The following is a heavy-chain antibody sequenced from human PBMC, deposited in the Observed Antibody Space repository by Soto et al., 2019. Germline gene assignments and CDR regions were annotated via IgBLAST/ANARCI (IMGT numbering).Heavy chain of an antibody. Sequence: GGSLRLSCAASGFTFSSYAVHWVRQAPGKGLEWVAIISYDGSHKYYADSVKGRFTISRDNSKNTLYLQMNSLRAEDTALYYCARDQDSRWATGGYYYYYGMDVWGQGTSVTVSS. V-gene: IGHV3-30-3*01. CDR3: ARDQDSRWATGGYYYYYGMDV. D-gene: IGHD6-13*01. CDR1: GFTFSSYA. CDR2: ISYDGSHK. J-gene: IGHJ6*02.